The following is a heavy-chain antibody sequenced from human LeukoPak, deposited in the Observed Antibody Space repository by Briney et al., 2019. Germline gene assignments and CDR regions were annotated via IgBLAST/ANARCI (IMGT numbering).Heavy chain of an antibody. V-gene: IGHV3-15*01. CDR3: TTGARSYYWFVY. Sequence: PGGSLRLSCAASGFTFSNAWMSWVRQAPGKGLEWVGRIKSKTDGGTTDYAAPVKGRFTISRDDSKNSLYLPMNSLKTEDTAVYYCTTGARSYYWFVYWGQGTLVTVSS. CDR2: IKSKTDGGTT. CDR1: GFTFSNAW. D-gene: IGHD1-26*01. J-gene: IGHJ4*02.